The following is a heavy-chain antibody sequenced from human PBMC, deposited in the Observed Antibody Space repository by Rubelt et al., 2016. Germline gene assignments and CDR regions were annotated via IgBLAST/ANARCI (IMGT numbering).Heavy chain of an antibody. V-gene: IGHV4-34*02. CDR2: INLGGSS. CDR1: GGSFSGYY. CDR3: ARLGPKWLQQRPFDY. Sequence: QVQLQQGGAGLLKPSETLSLTCAVYGGSFSGYYWSWIRQPPGKGLEWIGEINLGGSSNYNPSLKTRVTISVDTSKNQFSLTVNSVTAADPVIYYCARLGPKWLQQRPFDYWGQGSLVIVSS. J-gene: IGHJ4*02. D-gene: IGHD5-24*01.